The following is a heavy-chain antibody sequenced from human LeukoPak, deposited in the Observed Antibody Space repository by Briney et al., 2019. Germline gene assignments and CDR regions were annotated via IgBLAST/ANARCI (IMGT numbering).Heavy chain of an antibody. CDR3: ARGNWGYYGQSIFDY. V-gene: IGHV1-8*01. CDR2: MNPNSGNT. D-gene: IGHD3-3*01. J-gene: IGHJ4*02. Sequence: ASVKVSCKASGYTFTSYDINRVRQATGQGPEWMGWMNPNSGNTGSAQKFQGRLTMTRNTSTRTVYMELSGLRSEDTAVYYCARGNWGYYGQSIFDYWGQGTRVTVSS. CDR1: GYTFTSYD.